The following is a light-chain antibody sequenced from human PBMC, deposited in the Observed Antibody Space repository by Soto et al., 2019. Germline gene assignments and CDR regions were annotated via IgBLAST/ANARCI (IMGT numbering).Light chain of an antibody. CDR3: QVWDSSSEHWV. J-gene: IGLJ3*02. CDR2: DEN. CDR1: NIGSKT. Sequence: SYVLTQPPSVSVAPGQTARITCGGNNIGSKTVHWYQQKPGQAPVLVLSDENDRPSGIPARFSGSNSGNTATLTVSRVEAWDEADYHCQVWDSSSEHWVFGGGTKLTVL. V-gene: IGLV3-21*02.